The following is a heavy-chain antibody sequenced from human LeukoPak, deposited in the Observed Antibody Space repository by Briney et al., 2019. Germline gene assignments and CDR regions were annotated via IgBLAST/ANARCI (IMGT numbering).Heavy chain of an antibody. J-gene: IGHJ3*02. CDR1: GGSFSGYY. CDR3: ARKGRTYYYDSSGYYRGPSGHAFDI. Sequence: TSETLSLTCAVYGGSFSGYYWSWIRQPPGKGLEWIGEINHSGSTNYNPSLKSRVTISVDTSKNQFSLKLSSVTAADTAVYYCARKGRTYYYDSSGYYRGPSGHAFDIWGQGTMVTVSS. D-gene: IGHD3-22*01. CDR2: INHSGST. V-gene: IGHV4-34*01.